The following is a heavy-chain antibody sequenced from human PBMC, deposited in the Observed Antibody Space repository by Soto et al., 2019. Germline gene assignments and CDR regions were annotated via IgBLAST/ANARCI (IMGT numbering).Heavy chain of an antibody. CDR3: ARGYGDYVFRVDF. CDR1: GYTFTNYG. D-gene: IGHD5-12*01. CDR2: IGAYNGRK. J-gene: IGHJ4*02. V-gene: IGHV1-18*04. Sequence: ASVKVSCKSSGYTFTNYGITWVRRAPGQGLEWMGWIGAYNGRKNYAQKFQDRMTLATETSTSTVYMELRSLRSDDTALYYCARGYGDYVFRVDFWGQGTQVTVSS.